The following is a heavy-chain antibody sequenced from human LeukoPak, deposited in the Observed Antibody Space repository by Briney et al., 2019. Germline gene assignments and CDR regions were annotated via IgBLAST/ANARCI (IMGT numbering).Heavy chain of an antibody. Sequence: PSETLSLTCTVSGGSISSYYWSWIRQPAGKGLEWIGRIYTSGSTNYNPSLKSRVTMSVDTSKNQFSLKLSSVTAADTAVYHCARGAVYATDYYYYYMDVWGKGTTVTVSS. CDR2: IYTSGST. CDR1: GGSISSYY. J-gene: IGHJ6*03. V-gene: IGHV4-4*07. CDR3: ARGAVYATDYYYYYMDV. D-gene: IGHD2-8*01.